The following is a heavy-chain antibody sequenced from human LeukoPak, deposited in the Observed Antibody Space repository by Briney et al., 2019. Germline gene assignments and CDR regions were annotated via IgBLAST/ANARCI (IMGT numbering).Heavy chain of an antibody. D-gene: IGHD5-24*01. V-gene: IGHV4-59*08. CDR3: ARRVVESAAITERNRLAP. CDR2: ICYSGST. J-gene: IGHJ5*02. CDR1: GDSISSYC. Sequence: PSETLSLTCTVSGDSISSYCWSWIRQPPGKGLEWIGSICYSGSTNYNPSLKSRVTISLDTSKNQFSLNLNSVTAADTAVFFCARRVVESAAITERNRLAPWGQGTLVTVSS.